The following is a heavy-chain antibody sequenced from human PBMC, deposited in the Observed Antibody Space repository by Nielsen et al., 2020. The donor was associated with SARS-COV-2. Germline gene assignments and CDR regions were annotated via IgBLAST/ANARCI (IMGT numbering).Heavy chain of an antibody. Sequence: ASVKVSCKASGYTFTSYDFSWVRQAPGQGLEWMGWISAYNGNTNYAQKLQGRVTLTTDTSTSTAYMELRSLRSDDTAVYYCAREEYGDPIDYWGQGTLVTVSS. CDR2: ISAYNGNT. J-gene: IGHJ4*02. CDR1: GYTFTSYD. V-gene: IGHV1-18*01. D-gene: IGHD4-17*01. CDR3: AREEYGDPIDY.